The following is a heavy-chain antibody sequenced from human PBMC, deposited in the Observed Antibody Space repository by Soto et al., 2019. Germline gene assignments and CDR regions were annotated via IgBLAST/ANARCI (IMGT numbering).Heavy chain of an antibody. CDR1: GDSVSSNSAA. D-gene: IGHD6-13*01. CDR3: ARAGTAASTSVFFDY. CDR2: TYYRSKWFN. J-gene: IGHJ4*02. Sequence: SQTLSLTCATSGDSVSSNSAAWNWIRQSPSRGLEWLGRTYYRSKWFNDYAVSMKGRMTISPDTSKNQFSLQLNSVTPEDTAVYYCARAGTAASTSVFFDYWGQGAQVTVSS. V-gene: IGHV6-1*01.